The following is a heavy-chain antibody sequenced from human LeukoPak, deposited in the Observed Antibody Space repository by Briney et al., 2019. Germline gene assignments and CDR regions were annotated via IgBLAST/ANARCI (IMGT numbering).Heavy chain of an antibody. J-gene: IGHJ4*02. V-gene: IGHV4-4*02. Sequence: SASLSLMYALSCGSIGMTNSWSGGRQAPGWGLAGLGEVHLDGRTNYSPSLQSRLAMSVDFSENHISLKLTSVTAADTAVYYCAREGGFFRPLDYSGQGTLVTVSA. CDR3: AREGGFFRPLDY. CDR2: VHLDGRT. CDR1: CGSIGMTNS. D-gene: IGHD3-3*01.